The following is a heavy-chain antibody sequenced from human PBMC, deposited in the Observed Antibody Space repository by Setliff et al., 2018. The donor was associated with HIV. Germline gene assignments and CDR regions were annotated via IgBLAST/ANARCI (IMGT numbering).Heavy chain of an antibody. Sequence: SGPTLVNPTPTLTLTCTFSGLSLSTSGVGVGWIRQSPGKALEWLAFIYWNNNKHYSTSLKSRLTVTRDTSKNRVVFTMTNMDPVDTATYYCAYSGRQLRGPYFDFWGQGTPVTVSS. V-gene: IGHV2-5*01. CDR3: AYSGRQLRGPYFDF. J-gene: IGHJ4*02. D-gene: IGHD1-1*01. CDR2: IYWNNNK. CDR1: GLSLSTSGVG.